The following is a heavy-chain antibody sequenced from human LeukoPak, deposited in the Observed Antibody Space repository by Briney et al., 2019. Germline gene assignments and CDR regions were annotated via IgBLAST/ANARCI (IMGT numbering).Heavy chain of an antibody. CDR1: GFTFSSYT. CDR3: ARDFGGYCSSSSCYLGFLDY. J-gene: IGHJ4*02. Sequence: GGSLRLSCAASGFTFSSYTMNWVRQAPGKGLEWVSTIISSRSFIYYADSVKGRFTISRDNAKNSLYLQMNSLRAEDTAVYYCARDFGGYCSSSSCYLGFLDYWGQGTLVTVSS. CDR2: IISSRSFI. V-gene: IGHV3-21*03. D-gene: IGHD2-2*01.